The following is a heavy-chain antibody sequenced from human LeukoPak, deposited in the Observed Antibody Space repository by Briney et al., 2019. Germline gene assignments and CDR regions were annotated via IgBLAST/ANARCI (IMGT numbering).Heavy chain of an antibody. J-gene: IGHJ4*02. V-gene: IGHV3-73*01. D-gene: IGHD6-13*01. CDR1: GFTFSGSA. CDR3: TRLGYSTSGFDY. CDR2: IRSKANSYAT. Sequence: GGSLRLSCAASGFTFSGSAMHWVRQASGKGLEWVGRIRSKANSYATAYAASVKGGFTISRDDSKNTAYLQMNSLKTEDTAVYYCTRLGYSTSGFDYWGQGTLVTVSS.